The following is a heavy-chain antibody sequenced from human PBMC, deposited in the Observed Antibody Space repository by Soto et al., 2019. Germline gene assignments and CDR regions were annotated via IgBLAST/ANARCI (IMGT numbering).Heavy chain of an antibody. CDR2: ISPHNFNT. CDR3: ARDEGGYDILTGYYKAHHFDY. CDR1: GYTFTHFY. J-gene: IGHJ4*02. Sequence: QVQLEQSGAEVKKPGDSVKVSCKASGYTFTHFYITWVRQAPGQGLEWMGAISPHNFNTNYAQKFRGRVTLTTEKFTNPAYMDLRSLTSDGTAVYYCARDEGGYDILTGYYKAHHFDYWGQGVPVTVSS. V-gene: IGHV1-18*01. D-gene: IGHD3-9*01.